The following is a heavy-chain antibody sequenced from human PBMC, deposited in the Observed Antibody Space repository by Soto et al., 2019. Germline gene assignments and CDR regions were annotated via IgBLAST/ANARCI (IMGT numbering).Heavy chain of an antibody. D-gene: IGHD6-19*01. Sequence: SETLSLTCAVYVGSFSGYYGSWIRQPPGKGLEWIWEINHSGSTNYNPSLKSRVTISVDTSKNQFSLKLISVTAADTAVYYCARGQDRSGWYRDYYYYGMDVWGQGTTVTVS. CDR1: VGSFSGYY. CDR2: INHSGST. V-gene: IGHV4-34*01. CDR3: ARGQDRSGWYRDYYYYGMDV. J-gene: IGHJ6*02.